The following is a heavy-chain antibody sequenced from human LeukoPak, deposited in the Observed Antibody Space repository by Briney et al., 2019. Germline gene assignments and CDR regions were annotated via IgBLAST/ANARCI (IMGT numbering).Heavy chain of an antibody. D-gene: IGHD4-4*01. CDR1: GGSISSSSYY. Sequence: PSETLSLTCTVSGGSISSSSYYWGWIRHPPGKGPEGIGSIYYSGSTYYNPSLKSRVTMSVDTSKNQFSLKLSSVTAADTAVYYCARGVTYNNWFDPWGQGTLVTVSS. CDR3: ARGVTYNNWFDP. V-gene: IGHV4-39*07. J-gene: IGHJ5*02. CDR2: IYYSGST.